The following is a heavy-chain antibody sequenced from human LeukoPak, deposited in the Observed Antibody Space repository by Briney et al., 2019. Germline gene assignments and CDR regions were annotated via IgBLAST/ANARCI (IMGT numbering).Heavy chain of an antibody. V-gene: IGHV3-74*01. D-gene: IGHD1-14*01. CDR2: IKTDGSSA. J-gene: IGHJ5*02. CDR1: GFSFSSYW. Sequence: GGSLRLSCAASGFSFSSYWMHWVRQAPGKGLVWVSRIKTDGSSATYADSVKGRFTISRDNAKNTLYLQMSSLRAEDTAVYYCARGGGTGDWFDPWGQGTLVTVSS. CDR3: ARGGGTGDWFDP.